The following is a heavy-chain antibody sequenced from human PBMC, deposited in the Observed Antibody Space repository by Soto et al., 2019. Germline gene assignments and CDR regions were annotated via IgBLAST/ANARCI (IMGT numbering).Heavy chain of an antibody. CDR1: GGAISSSSYY. CDR2: IYPTGTT. D-gene: IGHD2-21*01. J-gene: IGHJ3*01. V-gene: IGHV4-39*01. CDR3: ATSSGQVVVIGPTAFDL. Sequence: QLHLQESGPRLVKSSETLSLTCTATGGAISSSSYYWGWVRQPPGRGLEWVGSIYPTGTTYYNPSHKCRVTISVDRSENQLSLKLDSVTAVDPAVYYCATSSGQVVVIGPTAFDLWGQGTLVSVSS.